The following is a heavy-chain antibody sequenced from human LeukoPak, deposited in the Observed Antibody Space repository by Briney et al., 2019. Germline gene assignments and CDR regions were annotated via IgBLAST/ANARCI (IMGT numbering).Heavy chain of an antibody. D-gene: IGHD3-22*01. Sequence: GGPLRLSCAASVFTFSSYAMRWVRQAPGKGLEWVSAISGSGDNTYYADSEKGRFTISRDNSKNTLYLQMNSLRAKDTAVYYCVKVPTYCYDSRGEYYFDYWGQGTLVTVSS. CDR1: VFTFSSYA. CDR3: VKVPTYCYDSRGEYYFDY. J-gene: IGHJ4*02. V-gene: IGHV3-23*01. CDR2: ISGSGDNT.